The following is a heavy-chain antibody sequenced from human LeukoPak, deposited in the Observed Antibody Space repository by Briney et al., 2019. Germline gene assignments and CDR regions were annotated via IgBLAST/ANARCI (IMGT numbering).Heavy chain of an antibody. J-gene: IGHJ6*02. Sequence: GGSLRLSCAASGFTFSSYGMHWVRQAPGKGLEWVAFIRYDGSNKYYADSVKGRFTISRDNSKNTLYLQMNSLRAEGTAVYYCAKDQSRYYYGSRAMDVWGQGTTVTVSS. D-gene: IGHD3-10*01. CDR1: GFTFSSYG. CDR2: IRYDGSNK. V-gene: IGHV3-30*02. CDR3: AKDQSRYYYGSRAMDV.